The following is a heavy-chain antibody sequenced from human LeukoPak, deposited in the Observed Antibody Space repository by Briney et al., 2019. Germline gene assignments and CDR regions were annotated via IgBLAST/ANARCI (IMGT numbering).Heavy chain of an antibody. V-gene: IGHV3-7*01. D-gene: IGHD3-22*01. CDR1: GFTFSSYW. J-gene: IGHJ4*02. Sequence: GGSLRLSCAASGFTFSSYWMSWVRQAPGKGLEWVANIKQDGSEKYYVDSVKGRFTISRDNAKNSLYLQMNSLRAEDTAVYYCARDLNYYDSSGYYLTYYFDYWGQGTLVTVSS. CDR3: ARDLNYYDSSGYYLTYYFDY. CDR2: IKQDGSEK.